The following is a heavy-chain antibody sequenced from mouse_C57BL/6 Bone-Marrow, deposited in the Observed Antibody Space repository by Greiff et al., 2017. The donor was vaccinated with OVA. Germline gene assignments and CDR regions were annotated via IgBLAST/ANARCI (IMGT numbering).Heavy chain of an antibody. CDR2: IRSKSNNYAT. CDR3: VRHDYYGRRKRDWFAY. D-gene: IGHD2-1*01. J-gene: IGHJ3*01. CDR1: GFSFNTYA. V-gene: IGHV10-1*01. Sequence: EVQVVESGGGLVQPKGSLKLSCAASGFSFNTYAMNWVRQAPGKGLEWVARIRSKSNNYATYYADSVKDRFTISRDDSESMLYLQMNNLKTEDTAMYYCVRHDYYGRRKRDWFAYWGQGTLVTVSA.